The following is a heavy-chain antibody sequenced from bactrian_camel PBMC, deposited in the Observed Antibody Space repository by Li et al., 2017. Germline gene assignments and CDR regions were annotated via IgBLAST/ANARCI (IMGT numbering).Heavy chain of an antibody. V-gene: IGHV3S40*01. D-gene: IGHD4*01. CDR1: GFTFSSYA. Sequence: VQLVESGGGLVQPGGSLRLSCVPSGFTFSSYAMTWVRQAPGKGLEWVLANTGGGGSTFYADSVKGRFTISRDNAKNTVYLQMNSLKPEDTAMYYCAADLYYSGYDCVSGPVEYEFWGQGTQVTVS. J-gene: IGHJ4*01. CDR2: NTGGGGST. CDR3: AADLYYSGYDCVSGPVEYEF.